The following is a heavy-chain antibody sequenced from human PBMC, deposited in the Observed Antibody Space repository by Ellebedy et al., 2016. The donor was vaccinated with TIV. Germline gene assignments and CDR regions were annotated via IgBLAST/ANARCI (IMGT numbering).Heavy chain of an antibody. CDR3: ARWFGELLYVRWFDP. D-gene: IGHD3-10*01. CDR2: IYYGGNT. J-gene: IGHJ5*02. CDR1: GGSISSSPYY. V-gene: IGHV4-39*01. Sequence: SETLSLTCTVSGGSISSSPYYWGWIRQPPGKGLEWIGTIYYGGNTYYNPSLKSRVTISVDTSKNQFSLKLTSVTAADTAVYYCARWFGELLYVRWFDPWGQGTLVTVSS.